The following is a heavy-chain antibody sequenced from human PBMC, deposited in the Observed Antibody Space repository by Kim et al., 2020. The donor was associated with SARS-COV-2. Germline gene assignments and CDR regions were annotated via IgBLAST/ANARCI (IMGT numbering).Heavy chain of an antibody. CDR3: ARGSGSSWQSYLDY. J-gene: IGHJ4*02. CDR2: IYYSGSS. V-gene: IGHV4-59*13. Sequence: SETLSLTCSVSGGSISTSHWCWIRQPPGKGLEWIGYIYYSGSSKYNPSLKSRLSLAVDSSKNQFSLKLNSVTAADTAVYYCARGSGSSWQSYLDYWGQG. D-gene: IGHD6-13*01. CDR1: GGSISTSH.